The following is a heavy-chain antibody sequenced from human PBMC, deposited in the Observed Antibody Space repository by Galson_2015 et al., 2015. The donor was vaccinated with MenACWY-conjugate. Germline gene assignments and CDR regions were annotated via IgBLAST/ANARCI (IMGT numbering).Heavy chain of an antibody. CDR1: GGTFSNYA. J-gene: IGHJ5*02. CDR3: ARDPREVAAMIVLVPNGWFDP. CDR2: ILPRIGST. D-gene: IGHD3-22*01. V-gene: IGHV1-69*13. Sequence: SVKVSCKASGGTFSNYAINWVRQAPGQGLEWMGEILPRIGSTNYAQKFQGRVTMTADASTSTAYMELDSLGSEDTAVYYCARDPREVAAMIVLVPNGWFDPWGQGTLVTVSS.